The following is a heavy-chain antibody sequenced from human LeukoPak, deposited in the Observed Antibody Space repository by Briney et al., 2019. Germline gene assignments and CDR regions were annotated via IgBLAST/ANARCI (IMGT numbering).Heavy chain of an antibody. Sequence: ASVKVSCKASGYTFTNYGISWVRRAPGQGLEWMGWISAYNANTNYAQKLQGRVTMTTDTSTSTAFMELRSLRTDDTAVYYCARIRNDVLWFDPWGQGTLVTVSS. V-gene: IGHV1-18*01. CDR2: ISAYNANT. J-gene: IGHJ5*02. CDR1: GYTFTNYG. CDR3: ARIRNDVLWFDP. D-gene: IGHD1-1*01.